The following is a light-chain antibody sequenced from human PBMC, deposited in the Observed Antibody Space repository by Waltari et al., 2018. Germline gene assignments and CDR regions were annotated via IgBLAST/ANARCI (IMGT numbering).Light chain of an antibody. CDR3: QQLHSYPRT. CDR1: QGIGSY. J-gene: IGKJ4*01. CDR2: AAS. V-gene: IGKV1-9*01. Sequence: DIQLTQSPSFLSASVGDRVTITCRASQGIGSYLAWYQQKPGKAPTLLIDAASTLQSGVPSRFSGSYSGTEFTLTISSLQPEDFASYFCQQLHSYPRTFGGGTKMEI.